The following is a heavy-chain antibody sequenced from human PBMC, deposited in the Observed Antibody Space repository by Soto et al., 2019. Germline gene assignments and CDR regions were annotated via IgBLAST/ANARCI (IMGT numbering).Heavy chain of an antibody. V-gene: IGHV4-34*01. CDR2: INHSGST. CDR1: GGSFSGYY. CDR3: ARGLRKVGSIADYGMDV. J-gene: IGHJ6*02. Sequence: SETLSLTCAVYGGSFSGYYWSWIRQPPGKGLEWIGEINHSGSTNYNPSLKSRVTISVDTSKNQFSLKLSSVTAADTAVYYCARGLRKVGSIADYGMDVWGQGTTVTVSS. D-gene: IGHD6-6*01.